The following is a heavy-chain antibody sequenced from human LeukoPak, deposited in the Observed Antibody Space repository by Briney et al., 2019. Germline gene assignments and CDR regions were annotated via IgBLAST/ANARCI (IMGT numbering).Heavy chain of an antibody. D-gene: IGHD1-26*01. V-gene: IGHV1-2*02. CDR2: FNPNSGGT. Sequence: ASVKVSCKTSGYSFTAYYIHWVRQAPGQGLEWMGWFNPNSGGTIYAQKFQGRVTMTRDTSISTAYMEVSSLRPDDTAVYYCARDEVGPFDYWGQGTLVTVSS. CDR1: GYSFTAYY. J-gene: IGHJ4*02. CDR3: ARDEVGPFDY.